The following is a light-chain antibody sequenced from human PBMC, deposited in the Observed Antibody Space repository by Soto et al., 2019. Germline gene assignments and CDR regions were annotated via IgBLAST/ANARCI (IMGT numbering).Light chain of an antibody. CDR3: QQRSNWLT. J-gene: IGKJ4*01. V-gene: IGKV3-11*01. CDR2: DAS. CDR1: QSVSSY. Sequence: EIVLTQSPATLSLSPGEISTLSCRASQSVSSYLAWYQQKPGQAPRLLIYDASNRATGIPARFSGSGSGTDFTLTISSLEPEDFAVYYCQQRSNWLTFGGGTTGAIK.